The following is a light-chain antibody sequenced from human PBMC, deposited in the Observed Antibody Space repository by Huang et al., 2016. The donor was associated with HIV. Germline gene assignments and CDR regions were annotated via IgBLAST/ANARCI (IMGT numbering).Light chain of an antibody. CDR2: GAS. Sequence: EIVMTQSPATLSASPGERATLSCRASQSVSSNLAWYQQKPGQAPRLLIYGASTRATGIPARFSGSGSGTEFTLAITSLQSEDFAVYHCQQYNNRPRIFTFGPGTKVDTK. CDR3: QQYNNRPRIFT. J-gene: IGKJ3*01. CDR1: QSVSSN. V-gene: IGKV3-15*01.